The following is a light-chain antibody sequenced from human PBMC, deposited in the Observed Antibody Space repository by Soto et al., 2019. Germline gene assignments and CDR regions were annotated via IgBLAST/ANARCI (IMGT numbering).Light chain of an antibody. Sequence: DIQMTQYPSTLSASVGERVTISCLASQSVNHWLAWYQQKPGTAPNLLIYHASNLRGGVPSRFSGGGSGTEFTLTISSLQPDDFATYYCQHYNSYPWTFGQGTKVDIK. CDR2: HAS. J-gene: IGKJ1*01. CDR1: QSVNHW. CDR3: QHYNSYPWT. V-gene: IGKV1-5*01.